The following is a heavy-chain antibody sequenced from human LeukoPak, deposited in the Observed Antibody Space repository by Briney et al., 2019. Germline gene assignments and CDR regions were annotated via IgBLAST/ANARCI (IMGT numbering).Heavy chain of an antibody. D-gene: IGHD3-22*01. J-gene: IGHJ4*02. Sequence: PGRSLRLSCAASGFTFSTYAMTWVRQAPGKGLEWVAVISYDGSNKYYADSVKGRFTISRDNSKNTLYLQMNSLRAEDTAVYYCARGYYYDCSGYYDYWGKGTLVTVCS. CDR2: ISYDGSNK. V-gene: IGHV3-30*04. CDR3: ARGYYYDCSGYYDY. CDR1: GFTFSTYA.